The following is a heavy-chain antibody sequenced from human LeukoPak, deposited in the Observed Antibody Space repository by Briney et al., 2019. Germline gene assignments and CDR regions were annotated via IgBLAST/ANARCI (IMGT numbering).Heavy chain of an antibody. V-gene: IGHV3-66*01. D-gene: IGHD4-23*01. CDR2: IYSGGST. J-gene: IGHJ4*02. CDR1: GFTVSSNY. CDR3: ARDPIPDYGGKPL. Sequence: PGGSLRLSCAASGFTVSSNYMSWVRQAPGKGLEWVSVIYSGGSTYYADSVKGRFTISRDNSKNTLYLQMNSLRAEDTAVYYCARDPIPDYGGKPLWGQGTLVTVSS.